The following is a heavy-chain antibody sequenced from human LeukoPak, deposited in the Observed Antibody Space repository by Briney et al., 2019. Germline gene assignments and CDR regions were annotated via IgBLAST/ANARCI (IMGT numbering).Heavy chain of an antibody. D-gene: IGHD3-16*01. Sequence: SETLSLTCAVYGGSFSGYYWSWIRQPPGKGLEWIGEINHSGSTNYNPSLKSQVTISVGTSKNQFSLKLSSVTAADTAVYYCARGRLTASDYWGQGTLVTVSS. J-gene: IGHJ4*02. CDR3: ARGRLTASDY. CDR1: GGSFSGYY. V-gene: IGHV4-34*01. CDR2: INHSGST.